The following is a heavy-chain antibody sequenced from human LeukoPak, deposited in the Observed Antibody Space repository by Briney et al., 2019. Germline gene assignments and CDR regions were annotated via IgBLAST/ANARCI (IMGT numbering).Heavy chain of an antibody. CDR1: GGSIRSSYYY. Sequence: SETLSLTCTVSGGSIRSSYYYWGWIRQPPGKGLEWIGYIYYSGSTNYNPSLKSRVTISVDTSKNQFSLKLSSVTAADTAVYYCARGTDVRGYSYGSFQFDPWGQGTLVTVSS. V-gene: IGHV4-61*05. J-gene: IGHJ5*02. CDR3: ARGTDVRGYSYGSFQFDP. D-gene: IGHD5-18*01. CDR2: IYYSGST.